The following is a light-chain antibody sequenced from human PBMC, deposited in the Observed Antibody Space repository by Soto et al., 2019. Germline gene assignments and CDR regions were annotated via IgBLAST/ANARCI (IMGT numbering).Light chain of an antibody. CDR2: AAS. V-gene: IGKV1-27*01. Sequence: DIQMTQSPSSLSASLGDTVTITCQASQDISHYLNWYQQKPGKVPTLLIYAASTLQSGVPSRFSGSGSGTDFILTISSLQPDDVATYYCQKYNSAPPLTFGGGTKVDIK. CDR3: QKYNSAPPLT. J-gene: IGKJ4*01. CDR1: QDISHY.